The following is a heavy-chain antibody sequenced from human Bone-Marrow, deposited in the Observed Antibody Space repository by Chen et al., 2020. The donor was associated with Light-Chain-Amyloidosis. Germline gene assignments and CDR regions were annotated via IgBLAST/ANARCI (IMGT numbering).Heavy chain of an antibody. CDR1: GFTFSRYS. CDR2: IGPDTTTI. Sequence: EVQLVQSGGGLVQPGGSLRLSCAASGFTFSRYSMNWVRQAPGKGLEWISYIGPDTTTIHYADYVKARFTISRDNAKNSLYLQMNSLRDEDTAFYYCARDYYDFWNGDPWGWFDPWGQGTLVTVSS. V-gene: IGHV3-48*02. CDR3: ARDYYDFWNGDPWGWFDP. J-gene: IGHJ5*02. D-gene: IGHD3-3*01.